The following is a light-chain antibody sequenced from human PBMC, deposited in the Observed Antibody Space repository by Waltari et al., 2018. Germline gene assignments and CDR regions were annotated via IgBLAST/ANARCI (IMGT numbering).Light chain of an antibody. Sequence: NFMLTQPHSVSESPGKTVTISCTRSSGSIASNYVPWYPQRPGSAPTPVSNEDNQRAAGIPDRFAGPIDGSSNSASLTISGLKTEDEADYYCQSYDSSNWVFGGGTKLTVL. V-gene: IGLV6-57*03. CDR1: SGSIASNY. CDR3: QSYDSSNWV. CDR2: EDN. J-gene: IGLJ3*02.